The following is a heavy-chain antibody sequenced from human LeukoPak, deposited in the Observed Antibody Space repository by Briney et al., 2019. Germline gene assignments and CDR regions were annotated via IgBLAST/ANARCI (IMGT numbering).Heavy chain of an antibody. V-gene: IGHV4-34*01. CDR3: ARDEAAFDI. CDR1: GGSFSGYY. Sequence: SETLSLTCAVYGGSFSGYYWSWIRQPPGKGLEWIGEINHSGSTNYNPSLKSRVTISVDTYKNKLSLELSSVNAGDTAVYYCARDEAAFDIWGQGTMVTVSS. CDR2: INHSGST. J-gene: IGHJ3*02.